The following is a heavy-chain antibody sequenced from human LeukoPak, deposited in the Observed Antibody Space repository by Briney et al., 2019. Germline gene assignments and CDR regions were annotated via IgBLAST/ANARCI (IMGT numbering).Heavy chain of an antibody. J-gene: IGHJ4*02. D-gene: IGHD1-7*01. CDR2: IGGSGYTT. CDR1: GFTFNYYA. Sequence: QPGGSLRLSCTASGFTFNYYAMSWVRQAPGQGLEWVSAIGGSGYTTSYEDSVKGRFTVSRDNSKNTLYLQMNSLRAEDTALYYCAREGGELYYFDYWGQGTLVTVSS. CDR3: AREGGELYYFDY. V-gene: IGHV3-23*01.